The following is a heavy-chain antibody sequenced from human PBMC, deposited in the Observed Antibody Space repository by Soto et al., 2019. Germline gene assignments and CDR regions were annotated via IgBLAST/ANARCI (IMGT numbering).Heavy chain of an antibody. J-gene: IGHJ2*01. CDR3: AGSTLASTWYFDL. CDR2: IWYDGSNK. V-gene: IGHV3-33*01. CDR1: GFTFSSYG. D-gene: IGHD3-10*01. Sequence: QVQLVESGGGVVQPGRSLRLSCAASGFTFSSYGMHWVRQAPGKGLEWVAVIWYDGSNKYYADSVKGRFTISRDNSKNTLYLQMNSLRAEDTAMYYCAGSTLASTWYFDLWGRGTLVTVSS.